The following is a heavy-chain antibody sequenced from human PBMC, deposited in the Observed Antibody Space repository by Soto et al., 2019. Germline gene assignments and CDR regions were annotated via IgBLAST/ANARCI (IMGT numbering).Heavy chain of an antibody. J-gene: IGHJ4*02. D-gene: IGHD2-2*01. Sequence: TGGSLRLSCAASGFTFSSYGMHWVRQAPGKGLEWVAVISYDGSNKYYADSVKGRFTISRDNSKNTLYLQMNSLRAEDTAVYYCAKVYCSSTSCYQGLDYWGQGTLVTVSS. CDR2: ISYDGSNK. CDR3: AKVYCSSTSCYQGLDY. CDR1: GFTFSSYG. V-gene: IGHV3-30*18.